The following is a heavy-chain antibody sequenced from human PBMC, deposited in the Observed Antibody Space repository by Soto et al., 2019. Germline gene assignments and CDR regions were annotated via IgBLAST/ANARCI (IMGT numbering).Heavy chain of an antibody. J-gene: IGHJ2*01. Sequence: GGSLRLSCAASGFTFSSYAMNWVRQAPGKGLKWVSGISGSGGSTHYADYVKGRFTISRDNSKNTLSLQMNSLRAEYTAVYYCAKDLTRDPNWYFELWGRGTLVTVSS. CDR1: GFTFSSYA. CDR2: ISGSGGST. V-gene: IGHV3-23*01. CDR3: AKDLTRDPNWYFEL. D-gene: IGHD3-16*01.